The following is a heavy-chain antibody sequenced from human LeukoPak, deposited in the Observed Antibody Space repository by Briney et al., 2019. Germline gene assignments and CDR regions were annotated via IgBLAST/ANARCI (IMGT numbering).Heavy chain of an antibody. CDR2: FDPEDGET. V-gene: IGHV1-24*01. J-gene: IGHJ4*02. D-gene: IGHD6-19*01. CDR3: ATGYSSGWHPYYFDY. Sequence: GASVKVSCKVSGYTLTELSMHWVRQAPGKGLEWMGGFDPEDGETIYAQKFQGRVTMTEDTSTDSAYMELSSLRSEDTAVYYRATGYSSGWHPYYFDYWGQGTLVTVSS. CDR1: GYTLTELS.